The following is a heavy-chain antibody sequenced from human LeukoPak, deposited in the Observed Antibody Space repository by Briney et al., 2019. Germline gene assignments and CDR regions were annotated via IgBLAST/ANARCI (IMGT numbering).Heavy chain of an antibody. CDR2: IYSGGST. V-gene: IGHV3-53*01. Sequence: PGGSLRLSCAASGFTVSSNYMSWVRQAPGKGLEWVSVIYSGGSTYYADSVKGRFTISRDNSKNTLYLQMNSLRAEDTAVYYCAKAGRAWDYYYYGMDVWGQGTTVTVSS. J-gene: IGHJ6*02. CDR3: AKAGRAWDYYYYGMDV. D-gene: IGHD7-27*01. CDR1: GFTVSSNY.